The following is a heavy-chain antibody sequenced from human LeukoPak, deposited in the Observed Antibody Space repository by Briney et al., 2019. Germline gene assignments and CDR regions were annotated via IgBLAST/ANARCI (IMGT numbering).Heavy chain of an antibody. CDR3: ATATYFDY. J-gene: IGHJ4*02. CDR2: INHSGST. CDR1: GGSISSGGYS. V-gene: IGHV4-34*01. D-gene: IGHD2-15*01. Sequence: SETLSLTCAVSGGSISSGGYSWSWIRQPPGKGLEWIGEINHSGSTNYNPSLKSRVTISVDTSKNQFSLKLSSVTAADTAVYYCATATYFDYWGQGTLVTVSS.